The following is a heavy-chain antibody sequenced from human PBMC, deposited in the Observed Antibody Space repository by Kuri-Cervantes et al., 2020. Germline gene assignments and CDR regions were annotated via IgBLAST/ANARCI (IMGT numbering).Heavy chain of an antibody. J-gene: IGHJ4*02. D-gene: IGHD5-12*01. V-gene: IGHV3-7*01. Sequence: GESLKTSCAASGFTFSIAWMSWVRQTPGKGLEWVAMIKGDGSDKYYVDSVRGRFTISRDNAKNSLFLQMNSLRAEDTAVYFCAKPTREPDSWGQGTLVTVSS. CDR1: GFTFSIAW. CDR2: IKGDGSDK. CDR3: AKPTREPDS.